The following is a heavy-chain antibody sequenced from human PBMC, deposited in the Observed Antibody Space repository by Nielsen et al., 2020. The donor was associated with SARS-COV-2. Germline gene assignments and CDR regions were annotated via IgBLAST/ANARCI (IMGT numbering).Heavy chain of an antibody. CDR1: GYTFTSYG. CDR2: ISAYNGNT. V-gene: IGHV1-18*01. D-gene: IGHD5-12*01. Sequence: ASVQVSCKASGYTFTSYGISWVRQAPGQGLEWMGWISAYNGNTNYAQKLQGRVTMTTDTSTSTAYMELRSLRSDDTAVYYCARDVYSGYDYLLYPYYYGMDVWSQGTTVTVSS. J-gene: IGHJ6*02. CDR3: ARDVYSGYDYLLYPYYYGMDV.